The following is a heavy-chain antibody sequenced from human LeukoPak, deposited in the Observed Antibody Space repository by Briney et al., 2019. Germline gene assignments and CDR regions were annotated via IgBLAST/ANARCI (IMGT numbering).Heavy chain of an antibody. CDR2: IYYSGST. CDR1: GGSISSYY. CDR3: ARGSSDGYKWDF. D-gene: IGHD5-24*01. J-gene: IGHJ4*02. Sequence: SETLSLTCTVSGGSISSYYWSWIRQPPGKGLEWIGYIYYSGSTNYNPSLKSRVTISVDTSKNQFSLELRSVTAADTAVYYCARGSSDGYKWDFWGQGTLVTVSS. V-gene: IGHV4-59*12.